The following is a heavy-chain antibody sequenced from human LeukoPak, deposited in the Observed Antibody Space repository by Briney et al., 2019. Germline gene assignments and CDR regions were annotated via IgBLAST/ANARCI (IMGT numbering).Heavy chain of an antibody. J-gene: IGHJ4*02. CDR2: INPNSGGT. D-gene: IGHD4-23*01. CDR1: GYTFTSYD. V-gene: IGHV1-2*06. CDR3: ARGALDYGGNPGDY. Sequence: ASVKVSCKASGYTFTSYDINWVRQATGQGLEWMGRINPNSGGTNYAQKFQGRVTMTRDTSISTAYMELSRLRSDDTAVYYCARGALDYGGNPGDYWGQGTLVTVSS.